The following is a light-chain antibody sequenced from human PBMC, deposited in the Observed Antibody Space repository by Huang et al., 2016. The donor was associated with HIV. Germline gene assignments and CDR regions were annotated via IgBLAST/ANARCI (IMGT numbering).Light chain of an antibody. Sequence: DIQMTQSPSSLSASVGDRVTITCRASQGISNCLAWYQQRPGRVPKLLMYATSTLLPGVPSRFSGSGFGTDFTLTISSLQPEDIATYYCQKYDSEFPLAFGGGTKVEI. V-gene: IGKV1-27*01. J-gene: IGKJ4*01. CDR2: ATS. CDR1: QGISNC. CDR3: QKYDSEFPLA.